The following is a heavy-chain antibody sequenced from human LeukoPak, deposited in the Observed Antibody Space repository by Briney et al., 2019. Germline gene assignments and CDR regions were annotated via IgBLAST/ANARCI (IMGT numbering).Heavy chain of an antibody. J-gene: IGHJ4*02. CDR3: AGTYYYGSGIYDF. CDR2: ISSSSSTI. CDR1: GFTFSSYS. Sequence: PGGSLRLSCAASGFTFSSYSMNWVRQAPGKGLEWVSHISSSSSTIYYADSVKGRFTISRDNAKNSLYLQMNSLGAEDTAVYYCAGTYYYGSGIYDFWGQGTLVTVSS. D-gene: IGHD3-10*01. V-gene: IGHV3-48*04.